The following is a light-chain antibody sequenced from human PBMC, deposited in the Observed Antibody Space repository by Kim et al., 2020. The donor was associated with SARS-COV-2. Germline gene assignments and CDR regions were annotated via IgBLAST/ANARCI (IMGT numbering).Light chain of an antibody. J-gene: IGLJ1*01. CDR3: QAWDSSTYV. Sequence: VSPGQTARITCSGDKLGDKYACWYKQKPGQSPVLVIYQDSKWPSGIPERFSGSNSGNTATLTISGTQAMDEADYYCQAWDSSTYVFGTGTKVTVL. V-gene: IGLV3-1*01. CDR1: KLGDKY. CDR2: QDS.